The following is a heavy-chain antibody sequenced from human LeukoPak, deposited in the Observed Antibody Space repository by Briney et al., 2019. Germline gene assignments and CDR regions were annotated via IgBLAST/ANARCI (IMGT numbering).Heavy chain of an antibody. V-gene: IGHV1-2*02. J-gene: IGHJ4*02. Sequence: GASVKVSCKASGYTFTGYYMHWVRQAPGQGLEWMGWINPNSGGTNYAQKFQGRVTMTRDTSISTAYMELSRLGSDDTAVYYCARGLRGSSPAGLGGYWGQGTLVTVSS. CDR1: GYTFTGYY. CDR3: ARGLRGSSPAGLGGY. CDR2: INPNSGGT. D-gene: IGHD1-26*01.